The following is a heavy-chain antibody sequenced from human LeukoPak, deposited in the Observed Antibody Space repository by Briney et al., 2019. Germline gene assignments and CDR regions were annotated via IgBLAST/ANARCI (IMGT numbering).Heavy chain of an antibody. CDR3: TRSLTGYDDY. V-gene: IGHV3-74*01. CDR2: INTDGSRT. CDR1: GFTFSGSW. Sequence: GGSLRLSCAASGFTFSGSWMHWVRQAPGKGLVWVSRINTDGSRTDDADSVKGRFTISRDNTENTVYLQMNSLRVEDTAVYYCTRSLTGYDDYWGQGTLVTVSS. D-gene: IGHD5-12*01. J-gene: IGHJ4*02.